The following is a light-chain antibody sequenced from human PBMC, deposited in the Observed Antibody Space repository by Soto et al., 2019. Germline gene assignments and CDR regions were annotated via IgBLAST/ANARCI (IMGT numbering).Light chain of an antibody. J-gene: IGKJ3*01. CDR2: LAT. Sequence: DIQLTQSPSLLSASIGDRVTITCRASQDISRYLAWYQQKPGTAPRLLISLATTLQGGVPSRFSGSGSGTEFTLTISGLQPEDIATYYCQQLDLYPFTFGPGTAVEIK. V-gene: IGKV1-9*01. CDR1: QDISRY. CDR3: QQLDLYPFT.